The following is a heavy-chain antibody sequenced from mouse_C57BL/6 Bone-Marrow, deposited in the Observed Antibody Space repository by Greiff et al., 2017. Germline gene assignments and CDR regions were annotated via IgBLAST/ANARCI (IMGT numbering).Heavy chain of an antibody. CDR3: AREAY. J-gene: IGHJ3*01. V-gene: IGHV5-12*01. CDR1: GFTFSDYY. Sequence: VESGGGLVQPGGSLKLSCAASGFTFSDYYMYWVRQTPEKRLEWVAYISNGGGSTYYPDTVKGRFTISRDNAKNTLYLQMSRLKSEDTAMYYCAREAYWGQGTLVTVSA. CDR2: ISNGGGST.